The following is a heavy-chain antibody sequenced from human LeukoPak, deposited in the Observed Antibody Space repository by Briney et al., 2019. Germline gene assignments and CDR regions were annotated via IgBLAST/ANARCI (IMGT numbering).Heavy chain of an antibody. J-gene: IGHJ6*02. D-gene: IGHD3-10*01. CDR3: AKTRDYSGSGSYNYYYYGMDV. V-gene: IGHV3-23*01. CDR1: GFTFSRYA. CDR2: VGGGGGST. Sequence: GGSLSLSCAASGFTFSRYAMSWVRQAPGKWLEWVSAVGGGGGSTYYADSVQGRFTISRDNSKNTLYLQINSLRAEHTAVYYCAKTRDYSGSGSYNYYYYGMDVWGQGTTVTASS.